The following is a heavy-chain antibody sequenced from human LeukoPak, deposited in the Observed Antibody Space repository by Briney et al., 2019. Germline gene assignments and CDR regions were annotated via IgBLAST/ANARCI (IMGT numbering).Heavy chain of an antibody. Sequence: GGSLRLSCAASGFTFSSYWMNWARQAPGKGLEWVSSINHNGNVNYYVDSVKGRFTISRDNAKNSLYLQMSNLRAEDTAVYFCARGGGLDVWGQGATVTVSS. V-gene: IGHV3-7*03. CDR2: INHNGNVN. CDR3: ARGGGLDV. J-gene: IGHJ6*02. CDR1: GFTFSSYW. D-gene: IGHD3-16*01.